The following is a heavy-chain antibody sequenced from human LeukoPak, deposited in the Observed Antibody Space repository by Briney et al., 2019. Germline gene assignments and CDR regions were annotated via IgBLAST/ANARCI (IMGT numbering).Heavy chain of an antibody. CDR1: GFTFSSYA. CDR2: ISYDGSNK. J-gene: IGHJ4*02. Sequence: GGSLRLSCAASGFTFSSYAMHWVRQAPGKGPEWVAVISYDGSNKYYADSVKGRFTISRDNSKNTLYLQMNSLRAEDTAVYYCARVLADPWDDSSSSDFDYWGQGTLVTVSS. V-gene: IGHV3-30-3*01. CDR3: ARVLADPWDDSSSSDFDY. D-gene: IGHD6-6*01.